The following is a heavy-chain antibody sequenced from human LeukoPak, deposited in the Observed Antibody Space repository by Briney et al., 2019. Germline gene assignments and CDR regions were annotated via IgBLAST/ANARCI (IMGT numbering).Heavy chain of an antibody. CDR2: IYYSGST. CDR3: ARGGWFGDY. J-gene: IGHJ4*02. D-gene: IGHD3-10*01. CDR1: GGSISSYY. Sequence: SETLSLTCTVSGGSISSYYWSWNRQPPGKGLEWIGYIYYSGSTKYNPSLKSRVTLSVDTSKNQFSLKLSSVTAADTAVYYCARGGWFGDYWGQGTLVTVSS. V-gene: IGHV4-59*01.